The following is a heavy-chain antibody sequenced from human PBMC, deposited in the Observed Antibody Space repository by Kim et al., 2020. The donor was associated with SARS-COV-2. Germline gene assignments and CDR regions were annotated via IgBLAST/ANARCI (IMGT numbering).Heavy chain of an antibody. Sequence: GGSLRLSCVGSGFTFDTYAMSWVRQAPGKGLEWVSVISGVGVNKFYADSVRGRFTISRDNSKNILYLQMNSLTDEDTVLYYCAKRAIMDGYNYFYYYGMDVWGQGTPVTVSS. J-gene: IGHJ6*02. D-gene: IGHD5-12*01. CDR1: GFTFDTYA. V-gene: IGHV3-23*01. CDR3: AKRAIMDGYNYFYYYGMDV. CDR2: ISGVGVNK.